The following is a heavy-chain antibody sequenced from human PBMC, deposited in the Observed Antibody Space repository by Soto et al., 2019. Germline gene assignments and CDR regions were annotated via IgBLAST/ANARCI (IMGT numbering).Heavy chain of an antibody. V-gene: IGHV4-31*03. Sequence: SETLSLTCTVSGGSIRSAGYYWSWVRQSPRRGLEWIGNIYYSGSTYYNPSLKSRLTISVDTSKNQFSLNLSSVTAADTAVYYCARDRLMATAGTARHYFGLDVWGQGTTVTAPS. J-gene: IGHJ6*02. CDR1: GGSIRSAGYY. D-gene: IGHD5-18*01. CDR2: IYYSGST. CDR3: ARDRLMATAGTARHYFGLDV.